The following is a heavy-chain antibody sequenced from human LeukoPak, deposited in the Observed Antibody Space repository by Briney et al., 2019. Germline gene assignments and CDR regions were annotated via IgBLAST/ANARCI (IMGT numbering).Heavy chain of an antibody. CDR3: GGGGLIPYYVDY. Sequence: RSETRSLASAVYGGSLSGYYWGWIRHPPGEWLEWIGEINHSGGTNYNPSFKRRVTIPVATSKHQFTLKLRSVTPADTAVYYCGGGGLIPYYVDYWGQGTLVIVSS. CDR2: INHSGGT. J-gene: IGHJ4*02. CDR1: GGSLSGYY. V-gene: IGHV4-34*01.